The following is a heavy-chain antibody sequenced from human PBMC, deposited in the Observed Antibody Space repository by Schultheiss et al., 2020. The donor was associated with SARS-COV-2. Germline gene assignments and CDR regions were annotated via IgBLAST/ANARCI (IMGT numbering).Heavy chain of an antibody. CDR1: GFTFSSYW. Sequence: GGSLRLSCAASGFTFSSYWMSWVRQAPGKGLEWVSAISGSGGSTYYADSVKGRFTISRDNAKNTLYLQMNSLRAEDTAVYYCARRRYSSSSGWFDPWGQGTLVTVSS. CDR3: ARRRYSSSSGWFDP. D-gene: IGHD6-6*01. CDR2: ISGSGGST. J-gene: IGHJ5*02. V-gene: IGHV3-23*01.